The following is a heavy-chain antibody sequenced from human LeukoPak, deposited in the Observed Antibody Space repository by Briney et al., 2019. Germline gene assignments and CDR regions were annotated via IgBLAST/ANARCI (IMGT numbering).Heavy chain of an antibody. D-gene: IGHD2-8*01. CDR3: AKVSVGPLSRPTHVALYYGMDV. V-gene: IGHV3-23*01. Sequence: GGPLRVSCEASGFTFNKFAMSWVRQAPGKGPEWVAGIGSSGATTFYADSVKGRCSISRDNSKNTVYLEMNSLRAEDTAIYYCAKVSVGPLSRPTHVALYYGMDVWGQGITVIVSS. J-gene: IGHJ6*02. CDR1: GFTFNKFA. CDR2: IGSSGATT.